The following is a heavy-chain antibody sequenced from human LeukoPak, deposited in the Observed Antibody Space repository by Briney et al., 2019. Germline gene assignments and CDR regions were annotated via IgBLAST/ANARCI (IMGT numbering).Heavy chain of an antibody. V-gene: IGHV1-18*01. CDR3: AGVLSRRSSGVDS. CDR2: VNTENGET. Sequence: ASVKVSCKASGYTFSRHDIAWVRQAPGQGLEWMGWVNTENGETKYAHNVQGRVAMTADTTTNSAYMELRSLRSDDTAKYYCAGVLSRRSSGVDSWGQGTLVTVS. J-gene: IGHJ4*02. CDR1: GYTFSRHD. D-gene: IGHD3-10*01.